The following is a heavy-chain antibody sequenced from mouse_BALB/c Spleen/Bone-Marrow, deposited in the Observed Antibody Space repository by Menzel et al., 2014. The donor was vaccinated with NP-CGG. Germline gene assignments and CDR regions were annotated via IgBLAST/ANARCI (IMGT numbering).Heavy chain of an antibody. D-gene: IGHD2-3*01. CDR1: GYTFTSYW. J-gene: IGHJ3*01. CDR2: IDPSDSYT. Sequence: VQLQQSGAGLVKPGASVKLSCEASGYTFTSYWMHWVKQRPGQGLEWIGEIDPSDSYTNYNQKFKGKATLTVDKSSSTAYMQLSSLTSEDSAVYYCARYGGYFPWFAYWGQGTLVTVSA. CDR3: ARYGGYFPWFAY. V-gene: IGHV1-69*02.